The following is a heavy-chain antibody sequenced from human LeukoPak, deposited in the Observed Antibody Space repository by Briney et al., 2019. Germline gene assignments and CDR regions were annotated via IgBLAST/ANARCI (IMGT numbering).Heavy chain of an antibody. V-gene: IGHV5-10-1*01. D-gene: IGHD3-9*01. CDR2: FDPSDSYT. J-gene: IGHJ4*02. CDR3: ARERRGPLRFFGWGPKWGSRYFDY. CDR1: GYSLVNYW. Sequence: GESLKISCKGSGYSLVNYWITWVRQMPGKGLEWMGRFDPSDSYTTYSPSLQGHISISGDKSISTAYLQWSSRKASDTAMYYCARERRGPLRFFGWGPKWGSRYFDYWGQGALVIVSS.